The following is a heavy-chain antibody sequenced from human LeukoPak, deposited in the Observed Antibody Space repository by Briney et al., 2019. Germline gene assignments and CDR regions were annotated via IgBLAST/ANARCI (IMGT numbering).Heavy chain of an antibody. CDR3: AKDGTDWYFDV. Sequence: GGSLRLSCAASGFTFTRYWMSWVRQAPGKGLEWVANINQDGNEQFYVDSVKGRFTISRDNTKNSLYLQMNSLRVEDTALYYCAKDGTDWYFDVWGRGILVTVSS. CDR2: INQDGNEQ. V-gene: IGHV3-7*01. D-gene: IGHD6-13*01. J-gene: IGHJ2*01. CDR1: GFTFTRYW.